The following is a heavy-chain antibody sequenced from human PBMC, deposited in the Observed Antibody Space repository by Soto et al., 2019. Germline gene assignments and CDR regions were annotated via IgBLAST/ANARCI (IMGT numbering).Heavy chain of an antibody. D-gene: IGHD6-25*01. CDR1: GGNFASYA. V-gene: IGHV1-69*06. CDR2: IIPIFGTP. J-gene: IGHJ6*02. Sequence: ASVKVSCKASGGNFASYAIFWVRQAPGQGLEWMGGIIPIFGTPTYAQKFQGRVTIKADKPTNTAYMEMNSLRFEDTAVYYCARSEGGYFYGMDAWGQGTTVTVSS. CDR3: ARSEGGYFYGMDA.